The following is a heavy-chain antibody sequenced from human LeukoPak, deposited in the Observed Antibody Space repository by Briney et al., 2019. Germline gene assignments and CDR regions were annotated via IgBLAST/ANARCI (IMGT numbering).Heavy chain of an antibody. CDR3: AKSPLVYYYYMDV. CDR2: IYSGGST. V-gene: IGHV3-66*02. J-gene: IGHJ6*03. CDR1: GLTVSSNY. Sequence: GGSLRLSCAASGLTVSSNYMSWVRQAPGKGLEWVSVIYSGGSTYYADSVKGRFTISRDNSKNTLYLQMNSLRAEDTAVYYCAKSPLVYYYYMDVWGKGTTVTVSS. D-gene: IGHD6-13*01.